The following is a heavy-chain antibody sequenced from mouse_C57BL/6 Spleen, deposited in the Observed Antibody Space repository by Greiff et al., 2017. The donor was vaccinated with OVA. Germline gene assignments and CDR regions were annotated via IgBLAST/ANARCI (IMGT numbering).Heavy chain of an antibody. CDR3: ARSHDYDGAWFAY. V-gene: IGHV1-4*01. D-gene: IGHD2-4*01. Sequence: VQLQQSGAELARPGASVKMSCKASGYTFTSYTMHWVKQRPGQGLEWIGYINPSSGYTKYNQKFKDKATLTADKSSSTAYMQLSSLTSEDSAVYYCARSHDYDGAWFAYWGQGTLVTVSA. J-gene: IGHJ3*01. CDR1: GYTFTSYT. CDR2: INPSSGYT.